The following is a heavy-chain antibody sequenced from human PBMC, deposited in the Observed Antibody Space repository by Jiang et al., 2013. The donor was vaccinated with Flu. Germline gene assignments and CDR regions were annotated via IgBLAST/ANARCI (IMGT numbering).Heavy chain of an antibody. CDR3: ARHALGASGWHYFDD. CDR1: GYIFTDYW. V-gene: IGHV5-10-1*01. J-gene: IGHJ4*02. CDR2: IDPRTSYT. D-gene: IGHD6-25*01. Sequence: GAEVKKPGESLRISCATSGYIFTDYWITWVRQMPGKGLEWMGRIDPRTSYTTYSPSFQGHVIISVDKSITTAFLQWSSLKASDTAIYYCARHALGASGWHYFDDWGQGTLVTVPS.